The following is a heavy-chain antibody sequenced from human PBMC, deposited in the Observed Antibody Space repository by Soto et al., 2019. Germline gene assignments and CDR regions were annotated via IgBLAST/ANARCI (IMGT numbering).Heavy chain of an antibody. J-gene: IGHJ5*02. Sequence: GGSLRLSCAASGFTFSSYSMNWVRQAPGKGLEWVSSISSSSSYIYYADSVKGRFTISRDNAKNSLYLQMNSLRAEDTAVYYCARDGIPNWKYNWFDPWGQGTLVTVSS. D-gene: IGHD1-1*01. CDR1: GFTFSSYS. V-gene: IGHV3-21*01. CDR3: ARDGIPNWKYNWFDP. CDR2: ISSSSSYI.